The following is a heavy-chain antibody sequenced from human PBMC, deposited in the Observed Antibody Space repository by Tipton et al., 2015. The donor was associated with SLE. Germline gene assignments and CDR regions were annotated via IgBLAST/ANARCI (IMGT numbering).Heavy chain of an antibody. Sequence: TLSLTCAVYGGSFSGYYWSWIRQPPGKGLEWIGEINHSGSTNYNPSLKSRVTISVDTSKNQFSLKLSSVTAADAAVYYCARGGRWELWYFDYWGQGTLVTVSS. CDR3: ARGGRWELWYFDY. J-gene: IGHJ4*02. D-gene: IGHD1-26*01. CDR1: GGSFSGYY. V-gene: IGHV4-34*01. CDR2: INHSGST.